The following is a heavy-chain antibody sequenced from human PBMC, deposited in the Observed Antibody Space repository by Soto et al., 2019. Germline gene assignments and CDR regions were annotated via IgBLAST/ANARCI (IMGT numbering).Heavy chain of an antibody. CDR3: ARHTPAISIADH. J-gene: IGHJ4*02. CDR2: MYYSGST. V-gene: IGHV4-39*01. Sequence: QLQLQESGPGLVKPSETLSLTCTVSGGSISSSSYYWGWIRQPPGKELEWIGSMYYSGSTYYNPSRKGRVTITVDTSKNQFSLKLSFVTAANTAVYYCARHTPAISIADHWGQGTLVAVSS. CDR1: GGSISSSSYY. D-gene: IGHD2-15*01.